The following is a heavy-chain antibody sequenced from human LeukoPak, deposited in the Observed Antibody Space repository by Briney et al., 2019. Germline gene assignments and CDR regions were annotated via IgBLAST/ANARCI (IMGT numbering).Heavy chain of an antibody. V-gene: IGHV4-59*01. D-gene: IGHD3-10*01. CDR1: GGSISSYY. CDR2: IYYSGST. CDR3: ARFWLGDPASAFEI. Sequence: PSETLSLTCTVSGGSISSYYWSWIRQPPGKGLEWIGYIYYSGSTNYNPSLKSRVTISVDTSKNQFSLKLSSVTAADTAVYYCARFWLGDPASAFEIWGQGTMVTVSS. J-gene: IGHJ3*02.